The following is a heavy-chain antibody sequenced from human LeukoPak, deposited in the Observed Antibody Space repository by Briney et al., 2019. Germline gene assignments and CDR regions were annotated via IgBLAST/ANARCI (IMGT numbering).Heavy chain of an antibody. D-gene: IGHD1-26*01. CDR2: ISGSGDRT. V-gene: IGHV3-23*01. Sequence: GGSLRLSWVASGFTFSTYAMTWVRQAPGKGLEWVSTISGSGDRTYYAGFVKGRFTISRDNSKNTLFLQMNSLRAEDTAIYYCAGPVGFDYWGQGTLVTVSS. CDR1: GFTFSTYA. J-gene: IGHJ4*02. CDR3: AGPVGFDY.